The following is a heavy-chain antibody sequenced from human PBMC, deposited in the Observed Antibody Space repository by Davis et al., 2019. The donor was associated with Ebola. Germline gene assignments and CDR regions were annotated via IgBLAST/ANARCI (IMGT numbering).Heavy chain of an antibody. CDR3: ARTSIVGTTTTASDI. Sequence: ASVKVSCKTSGYTFSTYGLTWVRQAPGQGLEWMGWISVYNGYTNYAQNFQGRVTMTTDTSTSTAYMELRSLRSDDTAVYFCARTSIVGTTTTASDIWGQGTKVTVPS. CDR1: GYTFSTYG. D-gene: IGHD1-26*01. V-gene: IGHV1-18*01. CDR2: ISVYNGYT. J-gene: IGHJ3*02.